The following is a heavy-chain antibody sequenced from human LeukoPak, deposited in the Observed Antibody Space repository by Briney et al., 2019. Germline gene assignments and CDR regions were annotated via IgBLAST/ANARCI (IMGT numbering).Heavy chain of an antibody. CDR3: ARVTGYTIEDYFDY. CDR2: IHNSGST. V-gene: IGHV4-59*01. D-gene: IGHD3-9*01. J-gene: IGHJ4*02. CDR1: GGSISSYH. Sequence: SETLSLTCTVSGGSISSYHWSWIRQPPGKGLEWIGYIHNSGSTNYNPSLKSRVTISVDTSKNQFSLKLSSVTAADTAVYYCARVTGYTIEDYFDYWGQGTLVTVSS.